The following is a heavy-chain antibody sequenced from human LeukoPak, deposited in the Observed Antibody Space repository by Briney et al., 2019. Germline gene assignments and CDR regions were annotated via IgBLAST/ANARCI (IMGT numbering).Heavy chain of an antibody. V-gene: IGHV1-3*01. CDR2: INAGNGNT. J-gene: IGHJ4*02. CDR3: ARPLGEDDYVWGSYRYPFDY. CDR1: GYTFTSYA. Sequence: ASVTVSCKASGYTFTSYAMHWVRQAPGQRLEWMGWINAGNGNTKYSQKFQGRVTITRDTSASTAYMELSSLRSEDTAVYYCARPLGEDDYVWGSYRYPFDYWGQGTLVTVSS. D-gene: IGHD3-16*02.